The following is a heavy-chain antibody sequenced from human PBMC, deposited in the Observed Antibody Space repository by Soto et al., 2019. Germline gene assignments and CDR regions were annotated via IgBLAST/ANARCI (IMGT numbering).Heavy chain of an antibody. Sequence: AASVKFSCKASGGTFSSYAISWVRQAPGQGLEWMGGIIPIFGTANYAQKFQGRVTITADESTSTAYMELSSLRSEDTAVYYCARAGGSGSYYELDYWGQGTLVTVSS. CDR3: ARAGGSGSYYELDY. CDR1: GGTFSSYA. J-gene: IGHJ4*02. D-gene: IGHD3-10*01. V-gene: IGHV1-69*13. CDR2: IIPIFGTA.